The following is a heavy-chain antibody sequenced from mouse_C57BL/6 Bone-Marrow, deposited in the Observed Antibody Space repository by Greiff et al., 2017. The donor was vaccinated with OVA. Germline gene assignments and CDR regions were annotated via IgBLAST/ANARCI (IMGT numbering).Heavy chain of an antibody. J-gene: IGHJ3*01. V-gene: IGHV1-80*01. CDR1: GYAFSSYW. CDR3: ARTEGSWLLHAWFAY. Sequence: VQLQQSGAELVKPGASVKISCKASGYAFSSYWMNWVKQRPGKGLEWIGQIYPGDGDTNYNGKFKGKATLTADKSSSTAYMQLSSLTSEDSAVYFCARTEGSWLLHAWFAYWGQGTLVTVSA. CDR2: IYPGDGDT. D-gene: IGHD2-3*01.